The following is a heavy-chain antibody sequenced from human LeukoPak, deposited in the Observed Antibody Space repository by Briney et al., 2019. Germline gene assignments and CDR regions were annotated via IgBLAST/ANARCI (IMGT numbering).Heavy chain of an antibody. J-gene: IGHJ4*02. CDR2: TSYDGRQS. CDR1: GFTFSTYA. V-gene: IGHV3-30*04. D-gene: IGHD2-8*01. Sequence: GRSLRLSCAASGFTFSTYAMNWVRQAPGKGLEWVAVTSYDGRQSYYADSVKGRFTISRDNSKNTLYLQMNSLRDEDSAAYYCARVYLERLTAGYFDHWGQGTWVTVSP. CDR3: ARVYLERLTAGYFDH.